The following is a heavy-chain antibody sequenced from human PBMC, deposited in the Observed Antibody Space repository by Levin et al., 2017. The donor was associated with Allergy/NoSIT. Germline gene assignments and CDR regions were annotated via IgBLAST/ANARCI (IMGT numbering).Heavy chain of an antibody. D-gene: IGHD3-10*01. CDR2: IYPGDSDT. CDR3: ARRSVYYGSGSYFSVNNWFDP. CDR1: GYSFTSYW. Sequence: LGESLKISCKGSGYSFTSYWIGWVRQMPGKGLEWMGIIYPGDSDTRYSPSFQGQVTISADKSISTAYLQWSSLKASDTAMYYCARRSVYYGSGSYFSVNNWFDPWGQGTLVTVSS. J-gene: IGHJ5*02. V-gene: IGHV5-51*01.